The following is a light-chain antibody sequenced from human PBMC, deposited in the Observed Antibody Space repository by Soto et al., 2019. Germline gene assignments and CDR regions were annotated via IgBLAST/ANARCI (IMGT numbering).Light chain of an antibody. CDR2: GAS. V-gene: IGKV3-20*01. Sequence: EIILTQFADTLSLSPEERATHSCRASQTVSSNYLAWCQQRPGQAPRLLIYGASTRAAGIPDRFSGSGSGTDFTLTITRLEPEDSAVYFCQQYTGPPTTFGQGTRLEIK. CDR3: QQYTGPPTT. J-gene: IGKJ5*01. CDR1: QTVSSNY.